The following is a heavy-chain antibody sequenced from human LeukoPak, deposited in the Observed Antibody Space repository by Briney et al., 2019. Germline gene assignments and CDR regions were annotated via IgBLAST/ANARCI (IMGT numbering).Heavy chain of an antibody. V-gene: IGHV3-30*07. CDR3: AKAHSGLNTPVDY. Sequence: PGRSLRLSCAASGFTFSSYAMHWVRQAPGKGLEWVAVISYDGSNKYYADSVKGRFTISRDNSKNTLFLQMNSLRAEDTAFYYCAKAHSGLNTPVDYWGQGTLVTVSS. D-gene: IGHD6-19*01. J-gene: IGHJ4*02. CDR2: ISYDGSNK. CDR1: GFTFSSYA.